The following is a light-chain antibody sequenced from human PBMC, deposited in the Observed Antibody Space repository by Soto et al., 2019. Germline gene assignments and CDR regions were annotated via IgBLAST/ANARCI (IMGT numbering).Light chain of an antibody. V-gene: IGLV1-47*01. Sequence: QSVLTQSPSASGTPGQRVTISCSGSNSNIGNNYVYWYQQLPGTAPKLLIYADDRRPSGVSDRFSGSKSGTSASLAISGLRSEDEASYYCAAWDDSLGGSWVFGGGTQLTVL. CDR1: NSNIGNNY. CDR3: AAWDDSLGGSWV. J-gene: IGLJ3*02. CDR2: ADD.